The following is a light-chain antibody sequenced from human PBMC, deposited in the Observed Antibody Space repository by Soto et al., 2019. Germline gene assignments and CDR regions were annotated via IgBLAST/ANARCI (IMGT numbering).Light chain of an antibody. CDR1: QSLSSY. J-gene: IGKJ4*01. V-gene: IGKV3-11*01. CDR3: QQRTNWVT. Sequence: EIVLTQSPDTLSLSPGERATLSCRASQSLSSYLAWYQQKPGQAPRLLIYDASNRATGTPARFSGTGSGTDFTLIISSLEPEDFAVYYCQQRTNWVTFGGGTKVELK. CDR2: DAS.